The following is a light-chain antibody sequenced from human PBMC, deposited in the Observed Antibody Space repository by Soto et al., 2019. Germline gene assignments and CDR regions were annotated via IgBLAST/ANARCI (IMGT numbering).Light chain of an antibody. V-gene: IGLV1-44*01. J-gene: IGLJ3*02. Sequence: QSVLTQPPSTSGTPGQRVAISCSGSRSNIGSNSVSWYQHLPGPAPKLLMYNNNQRPSGVPDRFSASKSGATASLAISGLQSEDEADYYCAAWDDNLNGPVFGGGTKLTVL. CDR1: RSNIGSNS. CDR3: AAWDDNLNGPV. CDR2: NNN.